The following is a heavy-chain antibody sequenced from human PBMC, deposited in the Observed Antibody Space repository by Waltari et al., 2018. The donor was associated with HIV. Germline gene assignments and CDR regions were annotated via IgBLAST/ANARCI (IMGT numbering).Heavy chain of an antibody. CDR3: AKDCGGDCYMD. CDR2: ISGSGRST. D-gene: IGHD2-21*02. CDR1: GFTFSSYA. V-gene: IGHV3-23*01. Sequence: EVQLLESGGGLVQPGGSLRPSCAASGFTFSSYAMSWVRQAPGKGLEWVSAISGSGRSTYYADSVKGRFTISRDNSKNTVYLQMNSLRAEDTALYYCAKDCGGDCYMDWGQGTLVTVSS. J-gene: IGHJ4*02.